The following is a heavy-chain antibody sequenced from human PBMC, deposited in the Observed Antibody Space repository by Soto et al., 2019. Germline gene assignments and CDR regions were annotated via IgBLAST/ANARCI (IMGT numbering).Heavy chain of an antibody. CDR2: IYDSGST. D-gene: IGHD2-21*02. V-gene: IGHV4-31*03. CDR3: ARVNLDCVTGMDV. Sequence: QVQLQESGPGLVKPSQTLSLTCTVSGGPITNYWSWIRQHPGKGLEWIGYIYDSGSTYYNPSLKSRVTMSLDTSKNQLSLKLTSVTAADTAVYYCARVNLDCVTGMDVWGQGTTVTVSS. CDR1: GGPITNY. J-gene: IGHJ6*02.